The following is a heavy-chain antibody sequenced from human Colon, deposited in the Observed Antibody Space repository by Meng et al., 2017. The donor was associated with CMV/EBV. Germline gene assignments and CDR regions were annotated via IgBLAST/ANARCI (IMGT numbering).Heavy chain of an antibody. CDR2: ISGDDSST. J-gene: IGHJ4*02. D-gene: IGHD3-10*01. Sequence: EAFGVTSNTYAMGWVREDPGRGLEWVSSISGDDSSTYYADSVKGRFTISRDYAKNTLYLQMNSLRAEDTAVYYCATHLWQNYFFEYWGQGTLVTVSS. CDR3: ATHLWQNYFFEY. V-gene: IGHV3-23*01. CDR1: GVTSNTYA.